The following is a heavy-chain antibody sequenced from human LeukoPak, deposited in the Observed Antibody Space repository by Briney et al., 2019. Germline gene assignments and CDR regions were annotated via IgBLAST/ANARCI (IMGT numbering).Heavy chain of an antibody. Sequence: SQTLSLTCAVYGGSLSDYYWSWISQPPGKGLEWIGEINHSGSTNYNPFLKSRVTTSVDASKNQFSLKLSSVAAADTAVYYCARDLTYYDILAGDQNDAFDIWGQGTMVTVSS. CDR3: ARDLTYYDILAGDQNDAFDI. D-gene: IGHD3-9*01. V-gene: IGHV4-34*01. J-gene: IGHJ3*02. CDR2: INHSGST. CDR1: GGSLSDYY.